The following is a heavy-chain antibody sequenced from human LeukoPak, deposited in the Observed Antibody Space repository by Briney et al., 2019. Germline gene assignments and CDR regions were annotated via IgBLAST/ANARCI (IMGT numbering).Heavy chain of an antibody. J-gene: IGHJ4*02. V-gene: IGHV3-30*04. CDR1: GFAFSSYA. Sequence: GRSLRLSCAASGFAFSSYAMHWVRQAPGKGLEWVAVISYDGSNKYYADSVKGRFTISRDNSKNTLYLQMNSLRAEDTAVYYCARDYGGIVATPWQDYWGQGTLVTVSS. D-gene: IGHD5-12*01. CDR3: ARDYGGIVATPWQDY. CDR2: ISYDGSNK.